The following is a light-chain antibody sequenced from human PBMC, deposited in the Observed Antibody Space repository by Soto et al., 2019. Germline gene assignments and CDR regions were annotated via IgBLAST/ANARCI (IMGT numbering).Light chain of an antibody. CDR3: QQSYSTPWT. J-gene: IGKJ1*01. V-gene: IGKV1-39*01. CDR1: QSISSY. CDR2: ATS. Sequence: DIQMTQSPSSLSASVGDRFTITWRASQSISSYLNWYQQKPGKAPKLLIYATSSLQSGVPSRFSGSGSGTDFTLTISSLQPEDFATYYCQQSYSTPWTFGQGTKVDIK.